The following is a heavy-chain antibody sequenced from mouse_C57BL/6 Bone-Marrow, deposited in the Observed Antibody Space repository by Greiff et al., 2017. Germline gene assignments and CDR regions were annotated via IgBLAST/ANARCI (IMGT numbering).Heavy chain of an antibody. CDR3: ARDNDSNYVSYAMDY. D-gene: IGHD2-5*01. CDR1: GFTFSDYG. J-gene: IGHJ4*01. Sequence: EVQRVESGGGLVKPGGSLRLSCAASGFTFSDYGMHWVRQAPGKGLEWVAYISSGSSTIYYADTVKGRFAISSDNDKNTLFLQMNSLMSEDTAMYYCARDNDSNYVSYAMDYWGQGTSVTVSS. V-gene: IGHV5-17*01. CDR2: ISSGSSTI.